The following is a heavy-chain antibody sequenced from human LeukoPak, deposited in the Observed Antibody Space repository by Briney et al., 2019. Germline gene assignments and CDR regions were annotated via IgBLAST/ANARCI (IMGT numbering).Heavy chain of an antibody. D-gene: IGHD5/OR15-5a*01. J-gene: IGHJ4*02. V-gene: IGHV1-2*02. Sequence: ASVKVSCKASGHTFTGYYIHWVRQAPGQGLEWMGWINPNSGGTNYALNFQGRVTMTRDTSISTAYMELTSLRSDDTAVYYCATARDRNSVYSSFDYWGQGTLVTVSS. CDR2: INPNSGGT. CDR1: GHTFTGYY. CDR3: ATARDRNSVYSSFDY.